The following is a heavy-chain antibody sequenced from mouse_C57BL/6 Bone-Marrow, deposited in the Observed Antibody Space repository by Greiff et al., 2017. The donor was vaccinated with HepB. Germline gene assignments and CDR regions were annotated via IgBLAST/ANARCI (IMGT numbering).Heavy chain of an antibody. Sequence: VQLQQSGPELVKPGASVKISCKASGYTFTDYYMNWVKQSHGKSLEWIGDINPNNGGTSYNQKFKGTATLTEDKSSSTASMELRSRTSEDSAVYYCARGRKIYYAMDYWGQGTSVTVSS. CDR3: ARGRKIYYAMDY. V-gene: IGHV1-26*01. J-gene: IGHJ4*01. CDR1: GYTFTDYY. CDR2: INPNNGGT.